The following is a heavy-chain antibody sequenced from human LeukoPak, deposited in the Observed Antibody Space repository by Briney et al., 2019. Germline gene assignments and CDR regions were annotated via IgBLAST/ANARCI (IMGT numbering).Heavy chain of an antibody. V-gene: IGHV4-39*07. J-gene: IGHJ4*02. CDR1: GGSISSSSYY. CDR2: IYYSGST. D-gene: IGHD6-13*01. Sequence: SETLSLTCTVSGGSISSSSYYWGWIRQPPGKGLEWIGSIYYSGSTYYNPSLKSRVTISVDTSKNQFSLKLSSVTAADTAVYYCARDETGSWSYYWGQGTLVTVSS. CDR3: ARDETGSWSYY.